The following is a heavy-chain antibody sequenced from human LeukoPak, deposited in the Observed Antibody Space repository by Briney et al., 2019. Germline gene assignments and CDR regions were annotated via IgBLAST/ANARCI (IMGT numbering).Heavy chain of an antibody. V-gene: IGHV3-23*01. CDR3: AKRLGGSGFDY. D-gene: IGHD3-16*01. J-gene: IGHJ4*02. Sequence: GGSLRLSCAASGFAFSTYVMSWVRQAPGKGLDWVSAIGTSGGTTYYADSVKGRFTIPRDNSKDTLYLQMNSLRAEDTAVYYCAKRLGGSGFDYWGQGTLDTVSS. CDR1: GFAFSTYV. CDR2: IGTSGGTT.